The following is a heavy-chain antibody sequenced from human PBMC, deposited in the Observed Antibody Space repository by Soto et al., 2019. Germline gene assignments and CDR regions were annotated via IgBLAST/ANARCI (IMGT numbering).Heavy chain of an antibody. D-gene: IGHD3-10*01. Sequence: QVQLVESGGGVVQPGRSLRLSCAASGFTFSSYGMHWVRQAPGKGLEWVAVIWYDGSNKYYADSVKGRFTISRDNSKNTLYLQMNSLRAEDTAVYYCARDHLSIRGVISGMDVWGQGTTVTVSS. CDR1: GFTFSSYG. J-gene: IGHJ6*02. V-gene: IGHV3-33*01. CDR3: ARDHLSIRGVISGMDV. CDR2: IWYDGSNK.